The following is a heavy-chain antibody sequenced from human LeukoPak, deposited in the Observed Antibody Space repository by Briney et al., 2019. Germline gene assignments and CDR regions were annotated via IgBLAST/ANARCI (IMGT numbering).Heavy chain of an antibody. D-gene: IGHD3-10*01. J-gene: IGHJ3*02. CDR3: AKDPPYGSGSFADAFDI. V-gene: IGHV3-30*02. CDR1: GFTFSSYG. CDR2: IRYDGSNK. Sequence: GGSLRLSCAASGFTFSSYGMHWVRQAPGKGLEWVAFIRYDGSNKYYADSVKGRFTISRDNSKKTLYLQMNSLRAEDTAVYYCAKDPPYGSGSFADAFDIWGQGTMVTVSS.